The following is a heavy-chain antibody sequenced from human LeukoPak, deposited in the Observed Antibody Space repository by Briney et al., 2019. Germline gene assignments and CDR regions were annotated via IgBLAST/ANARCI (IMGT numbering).Heavy chain of an antibody. D-gene: IGHD2-15*01. V-gene: IGHV3-21*01. CDR1: GFTFSSYS. J-gene: IGHJ5*02. Sequence: GRSLRLSCAASGFTFSSYSMNWVRQAPGKRQEWVSSISSSSSYIYYADSVKGRFTISRDNAKNSLYLQMNSLRAEDTAVYYCAREVAAAPNWFDPWGQGTLVTVSS. CDR3: AREVAAAPNWFDP. CDR2: ISSSSSYI.